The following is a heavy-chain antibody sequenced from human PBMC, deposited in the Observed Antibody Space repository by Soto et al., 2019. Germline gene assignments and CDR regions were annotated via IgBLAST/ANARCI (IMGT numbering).Heavy chain of an antibody. D-gene: IGHD6-13*01. CDR3: ARDRGSSWTGGGMDV. CDR1: GFTFSSYS. J-gene: IGHJ6*02. CDR2: ISSSSSYI. V-gene: IGHV3-21*01. Sequence: EVQLVESGGGLVKPGGSLRLSCAASGFTFSSYSMNWVRQAPGKGLEWVSSISSSSSYIYYADSVKGRFTISRDNAKNSLYLQMNRLRAEDTAVYYCARDRGSSWTGGGMDVWGQGTTVTVSS.